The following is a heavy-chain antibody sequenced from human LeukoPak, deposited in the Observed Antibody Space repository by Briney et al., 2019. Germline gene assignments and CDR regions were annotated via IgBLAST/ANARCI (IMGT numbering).Heavy chain of an antibody. CDR3: ARGARPYSSGWYFNC. CDR2: IIPIFGTA. V-gene: IGHV1-69*01. J-gene: IGHJ4*02. D-gene: IGHD6-19*01. CDR1: GGTFSSYA. Sequence: ASVKVSCKASGGTFSSYAISWVRQAPGQGLDWMGGIIPIFGTANYAQKFQGRVTIAADESTSTAYMELSSLRSEDTAVYYCARGARPYSSGWYFNCWGQGTLVTVSS.